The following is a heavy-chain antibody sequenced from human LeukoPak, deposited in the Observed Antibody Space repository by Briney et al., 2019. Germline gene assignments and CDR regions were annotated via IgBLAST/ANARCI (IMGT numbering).Heavy chain of an antibody. D-gene: IGHD3-22*01. Sequence: RGSLRLSCAASGFTFSSYAMSWVRQAPGMGLAWVSAISGSGGSTYYADSVKGRFTISRDTSKNTLYLQMNSLRAEGTAVYYCARGRYYDNSVYYYFDYWGQGTLVTVSS. V-gene: IGHV3-23*01. CDR1: GFTFSSYA. CDR2: ISGSGGST. CDR3: ARGRYYDNSVYYYFDY. J-gene: IGHJ4*02.